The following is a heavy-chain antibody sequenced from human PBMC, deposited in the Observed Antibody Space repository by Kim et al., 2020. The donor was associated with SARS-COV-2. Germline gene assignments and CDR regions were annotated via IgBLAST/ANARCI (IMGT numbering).Heavy chain of an antibody. V-gene: IGHV3-7*01. Sequence: GGSLRLSCAASGFIFSNYWMSWVRQAPGKGLEWVATINQDGYGKYYVDSVKGRFTISRDNAENSLHLQMNSLRAEDTAVYYCARGVAFDIWGQGTMVTVSS. CDR2: INQDGYGK. J-gene: IGHJ3*02. CDR1: GFIFSNYW. CDR3: ARGVAFDI.